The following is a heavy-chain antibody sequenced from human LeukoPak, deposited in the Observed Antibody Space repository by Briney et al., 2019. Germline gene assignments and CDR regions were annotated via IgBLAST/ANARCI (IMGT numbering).Heavy chain of an antibody. D-gene: IGHD2-2*01. CDR2: IYYSGST. CDR1: GGSISSYY. Sequence: RSSETLCLTCTVSGGSISSYYWSWIRQPPGKGLEWIGYIYYSGSTNYNPSLKSRVTISVDTSKNQFSLKLSSVTAADTAVYYYARDGSPAGYYFDYWGQGTLVTVSS. CDR3: ARDGSPAGYYFDY. V-gene: IGHV4-59*01. J-gene: IGHJ4*02.